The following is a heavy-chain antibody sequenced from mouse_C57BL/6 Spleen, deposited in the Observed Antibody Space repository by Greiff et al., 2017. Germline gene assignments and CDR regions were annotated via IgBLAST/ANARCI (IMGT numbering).Heavy chain of an antibody. J-gene: IGHJ4*01. CDR2: IYPRSGNT. Sequence: VMLVESGAELARPGASVKLSCKASGYTFTSYGISWVKQRTGQGLEWIGEIYPRSGNTYYNEKFKGKATLTADKSSSTAYMELRSLTSEDSAVYFCARYYDYDGYYAMDYWGQGTSVTVSS. D-gene: IGHD2-4*01. CDR3: ARYYDYDGYYAMDY. CDR1: GYTFTSYG. V-gene: IGHV1-81*01.